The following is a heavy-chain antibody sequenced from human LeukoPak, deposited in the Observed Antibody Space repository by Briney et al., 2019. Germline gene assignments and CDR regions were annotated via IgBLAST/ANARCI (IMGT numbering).Heavy chain of an antibody. CDR3: AKGHPSLDC. V-gene: IGHV3-11*01. CDR2: ISPSGNTV. J-gene: IGHJ4*02. Sequence: PGGSLRLSCAASGFPFSESYMSWIRQAPGRGLEYISYISPSGNTVSYTDSVRGRFTFSRDNAKNSLYLQMNSLRPEDTAVYYCAKGHPSLDCRGQGALVTVSS. CDR1: GFPFSESY.